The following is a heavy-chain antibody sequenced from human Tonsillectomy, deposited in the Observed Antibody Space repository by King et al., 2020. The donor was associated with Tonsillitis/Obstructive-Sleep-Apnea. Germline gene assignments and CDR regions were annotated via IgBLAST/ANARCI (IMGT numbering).Heavy chain of an antibody. Sequence: QLVQSGAEVKKPGSSVKVSCKASGGTFSSYAISWVRQAPGQGLEWMGRIIPILGIANYAQKFQGRVTITADKSTSTAYMELSSLRSEDTAVYYCARDSGLATTVVISRWGQGTLVTVSS. CDR3: ARDSGLATTVVISR. D-gene: IGHD4-23*01. CDR2: IIPILGIA. J-gene: IGHJ4*02. CDR1: GGTFSSYA. V-gene: IGHV1-69*09.